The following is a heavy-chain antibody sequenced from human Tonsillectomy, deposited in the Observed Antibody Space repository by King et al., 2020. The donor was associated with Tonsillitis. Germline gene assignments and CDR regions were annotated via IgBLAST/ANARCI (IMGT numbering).Heavy chain of an antibody. D-gene: IGHD3-3*01. J-gene: IGHJ5*02. V-gene: IGHV3-11*01. Sequence: VQLVQSGGGLVKPGGSLRVSCAASGFTFSDYYMTWIRQAPGKGLEWVSYISSSGATKDYADSVKGRFTNSRDNVKNSLYVQLNSLRADDTAVYYCARPPRDYDFWRTSWFDPWGQGTLVTVTP. CDR2: ISSSGATK. CDR1: GFTFSDYY. CDR3: ARPPRDYDFWRTSWFDP.